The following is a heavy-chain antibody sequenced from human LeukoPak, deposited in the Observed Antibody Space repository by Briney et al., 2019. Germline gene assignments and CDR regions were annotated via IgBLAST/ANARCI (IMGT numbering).Heavy chain of an antibody. CDR2: IYYSGST. J-gene: IGHJ4*02. CDR3: ARDLGFGELLPNY. CDR1: GGSISSYY. V-gene: IGHV4-59*01. Sequence: SETLSLTCTVSGGSISSYYWSWMRQPPGKGLEWIGYIYYSGSTNYNPSLKSRVTITVDTSKNQLSLKLSSVTAADTAVYYCARDLGFGELLPNYWGQGNLVTVSS. D-gene: IGHD3-10*01.